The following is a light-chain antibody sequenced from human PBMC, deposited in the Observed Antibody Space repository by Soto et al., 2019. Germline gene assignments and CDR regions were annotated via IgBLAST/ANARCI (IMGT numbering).Light chain of an antibody. Sequence: QSVLAQPPSASGSPGQSVTLSCTGTSTDVGVYNFVSWYQQHPGKAPKLLIYEVRKRPSGVTDRFSGSKSGNTASLSISGLQAEDEADYYCSSYAGDKSVFGSGTKVTVL. J-gene: IGLJ1*01. V-gene: IGLV2-8*01. CDR3: SSYAGDKSV. CDR1: STDVGVYNF. CDR2: EVR.